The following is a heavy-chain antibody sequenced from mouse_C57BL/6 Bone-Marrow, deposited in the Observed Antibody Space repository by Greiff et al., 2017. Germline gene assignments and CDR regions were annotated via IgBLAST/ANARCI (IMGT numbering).Heavy chain of an antibody. Sequence: EVQLQQSGPVLVKPGASVKMSCKASGYTFTDYYMNWVKQSHGKSLEWIGVINPYNGGTSYNQKFKGKATFTVDKSSSTAYMELNSLTSEDSAVYYCARGGLLSYAMDYWGQGTSVTVSS. CDR1: GYTFTDYY. CDR3: ARGGLLSYAMDY. D-gene: IGHD2-1*01. J-gene: IGHJ4*01. V-gene: IGHV1-19*01. CDR2: INPYNGGT.